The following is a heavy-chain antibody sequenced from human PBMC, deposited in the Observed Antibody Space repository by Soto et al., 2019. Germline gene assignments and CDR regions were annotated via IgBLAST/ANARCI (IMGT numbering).Heavy chain of an antibody. CDR2: IIPILGIA. CDR1: GGTFSSYT. V-gene: IGHV1-69*02. Sequence: QVQLVQSGAEVKKPGSSVKVSCKASGGTFSSYTISWVRQAPGQGLEWMGRIIPILGIANYAQKFQGRITITADKPTSTAYMELSSLRSEDTAVYYCAPDLYCSGGSCYIQDWGQGPLVTVSS. D-gene: IGHD2-15*01. CDR3: APDLYCSGGSCYIQD. J-gene: IGHJ4*02.